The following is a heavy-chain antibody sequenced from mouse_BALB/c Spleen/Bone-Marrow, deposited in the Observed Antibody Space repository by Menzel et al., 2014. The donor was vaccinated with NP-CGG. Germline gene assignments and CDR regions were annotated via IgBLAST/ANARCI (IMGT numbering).Heavy chain of an antibody. CDR3: ARIYYGNYY. D-gene: IGHD2-1*01. J-gene: IGHJ2*01. CDR1: GYAFXNYL. Sequence: QVHVKQSGAELVRPGTSVKVSCKASGYAFXNYLIEWVKQRPGQGLEWIGVINPGSGGTNYNEKFKGKATLTADKSSSTAYMQLSSLTSDDFAVYFCARIYYGNYYWGQGTTLTVSS. V-gene: IGHV1-54*01. CDR2: INPGSGGT.